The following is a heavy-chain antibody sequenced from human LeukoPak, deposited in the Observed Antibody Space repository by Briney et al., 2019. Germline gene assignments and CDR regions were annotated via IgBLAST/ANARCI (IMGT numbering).Heavy chain of an antibody. CDR1: GGSISSYY. J-gene: IGHJ6*02. Sequence: SETLSLACTVSGGSISSYYWSWIRQPPGKGLEWIGYIYYSGSTNYNPSLKSRVTISVDTSKNQFSLKLSSVTAADTAVYYCALASTSCPMGMDVWGQGTTVTVS. V-gene: IGHV4-59*01. CDR3: ALASTSCPMGMDV. D-gene: IGHD2-2*01. CDR2: IYYSGST.